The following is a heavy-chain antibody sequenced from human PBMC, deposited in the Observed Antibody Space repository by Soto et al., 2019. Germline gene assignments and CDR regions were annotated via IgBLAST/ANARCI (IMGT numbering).Heavy chain of an antibody. V-gene: IGHV1-69*13. CDR3: ARDPEPYYDSSGSLAYFDY. CDR2: IIPIFGTA. D-gene: IGHD3-22*01. CDR1: GGTFSSYS. J-gene: IGHJ4*02. Sequence: SVKVSCKGSGGTFSSYSISWVRQAPGQGLEWMGGIIPIFGTANYAQKFQGRVTITADESTSTAYMELSSLRSEDAAVYYCARDPEPYYDSSGSLAYFDYWGQGTLVTVSS.